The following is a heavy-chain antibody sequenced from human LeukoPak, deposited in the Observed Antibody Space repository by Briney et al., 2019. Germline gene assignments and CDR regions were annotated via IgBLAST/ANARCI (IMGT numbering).Heavy chain of an antibody. CDR1: GYTFSDHG. V-gene: IGHV1-18*01. Sequence: VASVKVSCKASGYTFSDHGVTWVRQAPGQGLEWMGWISIYNGKTDYAQKVQGRVTMTIDTSTSTAYMELRSLRSDDTAIYYCARANLVYGIWSGLDYYYMDVWGKGTTVTVSS. CDR2: ISIYNGKT. D-gene: IGHD3-3*01. J-gene: IGHJ6*03. CDR3: ARANLVYGIWSGLDYYYMDV.